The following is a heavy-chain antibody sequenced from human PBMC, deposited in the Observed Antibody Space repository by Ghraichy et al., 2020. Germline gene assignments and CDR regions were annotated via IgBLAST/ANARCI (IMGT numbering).Heavy chain of an antibody. D-gene: IGHD2-15*01. CDR2: IWYDGSNK. V-gene: IGHV3-33*01. CDR3: ARGDSEGYCSGGSCYSSNWFDP. Sequence: GGSLRLSCAASGFTFSSYGMHWVRQAPGKGLEWVAVIWYDGSNKYYADSVKGRFTISRDNSKNTLYLQMNSLRAEDTAVYYCARGDSEGYCSGGSCYSSNWFDPWGQGTLVTVSS. CDR1: GFTFSSYG. J-gene: IGHJ5*02.